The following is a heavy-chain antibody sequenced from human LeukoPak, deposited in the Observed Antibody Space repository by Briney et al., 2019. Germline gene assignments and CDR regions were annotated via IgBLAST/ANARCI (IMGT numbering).Heavy chain of an antibody. D-gene: IGHD3-10*01. CDR2: ISSSGSTI. V-gene: IGHV3-48*03. CDR1: GFTFSSYE. CDR3: ARDRYYGLGRHGIIDY. J-gene: IGHJ4*02. Sequence: GGSLRLSCAASGFTFSSYEMNWVRQAPGKGLEWVSYISSSGSTIYYADSVKGRFTISRDNAKNSLYLQMNSLRAEDTAVYYCARDRYYGLGRHGIIDYWGQGTLVAVSS.